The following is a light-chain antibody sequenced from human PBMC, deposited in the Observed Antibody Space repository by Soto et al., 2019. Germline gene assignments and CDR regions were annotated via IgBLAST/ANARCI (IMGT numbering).Light chain of an antibody. Sequence: DIQMTQSPSSLSASVGDRVTITCGASQDISSFLAWYQQKPGKAPKLLIFAASTLQSGVPSRFSGSGSGTDFTLTISSLQPEDFATYYCQQTESYPSTFGGGTKVDIK. J-gene: IGKJ4*01. CDR1: QDISSF. V-gene: IGKV1-9*01. CDR2: AAS. CDR3: QQTESYPST.